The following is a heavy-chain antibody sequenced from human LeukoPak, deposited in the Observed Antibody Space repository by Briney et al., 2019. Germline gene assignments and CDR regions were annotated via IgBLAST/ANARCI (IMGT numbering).Heavy chain of an antibody. Sequence: PGGSLRLSCAASGFTFSSYAMSWVRQAPGKGLEWVTAISGSGGSTYYADSVKGRFTISRDNSKNTLYLQMNSLRAEDTAVYYCAKTRSIEAWFGELSLWGQGTLVTVSS. J-gene: IGHJ4*02. D-gene: IGHD3-10*01. V-gene: IGHV3-23*01. CDR2: ISGSGGST. CDR3: AKTRSIEAWFGELSL. CDR1: GFTFSSYA.